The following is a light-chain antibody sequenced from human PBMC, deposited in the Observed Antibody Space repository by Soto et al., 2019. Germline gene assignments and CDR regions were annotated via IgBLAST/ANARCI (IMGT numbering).Light chain of an antibody. J-gene: IGKJ1*01. CDR1: QSISSW. V-gene: IGKV1-5*03. CDR3: QQYYSYPRT. Sequence: DIQMTQSPSILSASVGDRVTITCRASQSISSWLAWYQQKPGKAPKLLIYKASGLESGVPSRFSGSGSGTEFTLTISCLQSEDFATYYCQQYYSYPRTFGQGTKVDIK. CDR2: KAS.